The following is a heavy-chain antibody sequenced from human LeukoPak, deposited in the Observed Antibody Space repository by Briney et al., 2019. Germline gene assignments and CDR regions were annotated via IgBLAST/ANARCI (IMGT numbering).Heavy chain of an antibody. J-gene: IGHJ4*02. CDR1: GFTFSSYS. D-gene: IGHD3-22*01. V-gene: IGHV3-21*01. Sequence: GGSLRLSCAASGFTFSSYSMNWVRQAPGKGLEWVSSISSSSSYIYYADSVKGRFTISRDNAKNSLYLQMNSLRAEDTAVYYSARVGSVRGDSSGYYYDSFDYWGQGTLVTVSS. CDR3: ARVGSVRGDSSGYYYDSFDY. CDR2: ISSSSSYI.